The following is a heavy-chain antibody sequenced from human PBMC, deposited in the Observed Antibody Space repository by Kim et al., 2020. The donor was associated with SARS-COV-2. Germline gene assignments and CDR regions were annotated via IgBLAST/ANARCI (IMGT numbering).Heavy chain of an antibody. CDR2: IYWDDDK. V-gene: IGHV2-5*02. Sequence: SGPTLVNPTQTLTLTCTFSGFSLSTSGVGVGWIRQPPGKALEWLALIYWDDDKRYSPSLKSRLTITKDTSKNQVVLTMTNMDPVDTATYYCAHSGGFKNYYGSGSYYTDDAFDIWGQGTMVTVSS. CDR3: AHSGGFKNYYGSGSYYTDDAFDI. CDR1: GFSLSTSGVG. D-gene: IGHD3-10*01. J-gene: IGHJ3*02.